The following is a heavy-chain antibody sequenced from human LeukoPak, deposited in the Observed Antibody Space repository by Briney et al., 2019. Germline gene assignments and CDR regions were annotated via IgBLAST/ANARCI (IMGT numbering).Heavy chain of an antibody. CDR1: GYAISSGYF. J-gene: IGHJ4*02. D-gene: IGHD3-22*01. V-gene: IGHV4-38-2*02. CDR3: ARALTSYDIYYFDY. Sequence: MTSETLSLTCSVSGYAISSGYFWGWIRQPPGKGLEWIGTIYHSGSTYYNPSLKSRVTISVDTSKNQFSLKLSSVTAADTAVYYCARALTSYDIYYFDYWGQGTLVTVSS. CDR2: IYHSGST.